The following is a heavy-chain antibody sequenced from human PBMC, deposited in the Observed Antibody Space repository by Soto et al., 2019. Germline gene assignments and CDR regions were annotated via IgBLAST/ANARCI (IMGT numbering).Heavy chain of an antibody. CDR3: AGTIAARPYY. V-gene: IGHV4-39*01. CDR2: IYYSGST. Sequence: SETLSLTSTVSGGYISSSSYYWGWIRQPPGKGLEWIGSIYYSGSTYYNPSLKSRVTISVDTSKNQFSLKLSSVTAADTAVYYCAGTIAARPYYWGQGTLVTVSS. J-gene: IGHJ4*02. D-gene: IGHD6-6*01. CDR1: GGYISSSSYY.